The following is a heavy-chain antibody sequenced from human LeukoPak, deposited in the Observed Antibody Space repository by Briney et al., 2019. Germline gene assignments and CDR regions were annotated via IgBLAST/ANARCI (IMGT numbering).Heavy chain of an antibody. CDR3: AREEGYCTSTNCHAGGHAFDI. J-gene: IGHJ3*02. CDR1: GFTFSSYW. V-gene: IGHV3-74*01. Sequence: GGSLRLSCAASGFTFSSYWMHWVRQAPGKGLVWVSRINSDGSSTSYADSVKGRFTISRDNAKNTLYLQMNTLRAEDTAVYYCAREEGYCTSTNCHAGGHAFDIWGQGTMVTVSP. D-gene: IGHD2-2*01. CDR2: INSDGSST.